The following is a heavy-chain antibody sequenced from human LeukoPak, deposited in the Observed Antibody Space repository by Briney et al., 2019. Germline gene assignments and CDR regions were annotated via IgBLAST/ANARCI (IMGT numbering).Heavy chain of an antibody. J-gene: IGHJ4*02. CDR1: GGSIGTYY. Sequence: PSETLSLTCTVSGGSIGTYYWSWIRQPPGKGLEWIGYIYYSGSTNYNPSLKSRVTISVDTSKNQFSLKLSSVTAADTAVYYCATSRDGYNYNFDYWGQGTLVTVSS. V-gene: IGHV4-59*12. D-gene: IGHD5-24*01. CDR2: IYYSGST. CDR3: ATSRDGYNYNFDY.